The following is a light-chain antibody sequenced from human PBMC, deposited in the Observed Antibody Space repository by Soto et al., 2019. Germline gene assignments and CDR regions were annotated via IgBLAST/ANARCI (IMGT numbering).Light chain of an antibody. CDR2: DAS. CDR3: QQYNNWPRT. Sequence: EIVLTQSPGTLALSPGARATLSCRASQSVSSYLAWFQQVPGQAPRLLIYDASNRATGIPARFSGSGSGTEFTLTISSLQSEDFAVYYCQQYNNWPRTFGQGTRWIS. CDR1: QSVSSY. J-gene: IGKJ1*01. V-gene: IGKV3-15*01.